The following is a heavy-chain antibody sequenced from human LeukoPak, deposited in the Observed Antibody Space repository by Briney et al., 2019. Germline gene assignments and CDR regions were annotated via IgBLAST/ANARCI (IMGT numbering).Heavy chain of an antibody. J-gene: IGHJ4*02. V-gene: IGHV3-30*03. Sequence: GGSLRLSCAASVYTFSSYGMHWVRQAPGKGLEWVADISYDGSNKYYTHPVKGGFTLSRDNTKHLFYVEVKILRAEDTAMYYCVRDVRAVRGEVYFDYGGKGTLVTVYS. D-gene: IGHD3-10*02. CDR2: ISYDGSNK. CDR1: VYTFSSYG. CDR3: VRDVRAVRGEVYFDY.